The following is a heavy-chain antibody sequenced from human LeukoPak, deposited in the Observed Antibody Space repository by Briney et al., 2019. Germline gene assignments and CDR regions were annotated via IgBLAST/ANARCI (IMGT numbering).Heavy chain of an antibody. J-gene: IGHJ3*02. CDR3: ARDQPLASSGGDCPMPFDI. V-gene: IGHV3-7*01. Sequence: GGSLRLSCAASGFTFSSYWMSWVRQAPGKGLEWVSNIKQDGSEKYYVDSVKGRFTISRDNAKNSLYLQMNILTAGATVVYYFARDQPLASSGGDCPMPFDIWGQGTMVTVSP. CDR1: GFTFSSYW. CDR2: IKQDGSEK. D-gene: IGHD2-21*02.